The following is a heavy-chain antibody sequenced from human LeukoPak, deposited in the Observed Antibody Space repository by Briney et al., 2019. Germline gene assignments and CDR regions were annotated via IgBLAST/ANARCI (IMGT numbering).Heavy chain of an antibody. Sequence: PSETLSLTCAVYGGSFSGYYWSWIRQPPGKGLEWIGEINHSGSTNYNPSLKSRVTISVDTSKNQFSLKLSSVTAADTAVYYCARGQGGYCSSTSCYTWGAPGYYYGMDVWGQGTTVTVSS. J-gene: IGHJ6*02. V-gene: IGHV4-34*01. CDR3: ARGQGGYCSSTSCYTWGAPGYYYGMDV. D-gene: IGHD2-2*02. CDR2: INHSGST. CDR1: GGSFSGYY.